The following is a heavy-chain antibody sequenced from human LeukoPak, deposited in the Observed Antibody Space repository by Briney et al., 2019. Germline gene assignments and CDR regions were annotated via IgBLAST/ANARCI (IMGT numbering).Heavy chain of an antibody. V-gene: IGHV3-53*01. D-gene: IGHD3-22*01. J-gene: IGHJ3*02. CDR2: IYSGGDT. CDR3: ARDYYDSSGYYPLDAFDI. Sequence: GGSLRLSCAASGLTVSSTYMSWVRQAPGKGLEWVSVIYSGGDTYYADSVKGRFTISRDNAKNSLYLQMNSLRAEDTAVYYCARDYYDSSGYYPLDAFDIWGQGTMVTVSS. CDR1: GLTVSSTY.